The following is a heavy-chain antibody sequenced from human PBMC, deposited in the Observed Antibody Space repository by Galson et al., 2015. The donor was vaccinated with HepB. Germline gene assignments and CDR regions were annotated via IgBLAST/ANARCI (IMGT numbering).Heavy chain of an antibody. CDR2: ISNDGNTI. J-gene: IGHJ5*02. CDR1: GSTFSSYW. Sequence: SLRLSCAASGSTFSSYWMSWVRQAPGKGLEWVSYISNDGNTINYADSVKGRFTISRDNAKNSLSLQMNSLRAEDTAIYFCARAAGWLDPWGQGTLVTVSS. CDR3: ARAAGWLDP. D-gene: IGHD3-10*01. V-gene: IGHV3-48*03.